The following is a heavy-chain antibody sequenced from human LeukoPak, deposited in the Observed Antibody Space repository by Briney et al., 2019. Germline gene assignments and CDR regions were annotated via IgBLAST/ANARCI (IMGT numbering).Heavy chain of an antibody. J-gene: IGHJ4*02. D-gene: IGHD7-27*01. CDR3: AKDKDLLVPTGGFDY. CDR1: GFTFSSYS. V-gene: IGHV3-21*04. CDR2: ISSSSSYI. Sequence: GGSLRLSCAASGFTFSSYSMNWVRQAPGKGLEWVSSISSSSSYIYYADSVKGRFTISRDNSKNTLYLQMNSLRAEDTAVYYCAKDKDLLVPTGGFDYWGQGTLVTVSS.